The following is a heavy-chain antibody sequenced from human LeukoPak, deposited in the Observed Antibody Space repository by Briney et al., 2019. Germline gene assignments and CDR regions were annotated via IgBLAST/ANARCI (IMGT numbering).Heavy chain of an antibody. CDR3: AKDLDTGYSFDYFDY. J-gene: IGHJ4*02. CDR1: GFTFTGYA. Sequence: GGSLRLSCAASGFTFTGYAMHWVRQAPGKGLEWVAVISYDGSNKYYADSVKGRFTISRDNPKNTLYLQMSSLRAEDTAVYYCAKDLDTGYSFDYFDYWGQGTLVTVSS. V-gene: IGHV3-30*04. D-gene: IGHD5-18*01. CDR2: ISYDGSNK.